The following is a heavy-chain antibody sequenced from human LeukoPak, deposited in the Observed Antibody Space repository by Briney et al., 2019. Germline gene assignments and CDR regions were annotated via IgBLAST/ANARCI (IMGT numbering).Heavy chain of an antibody. CDR2: IWYDGSNK. CDR1: GFTFSSYG. CDR3: ASQSGSYHDAFDI. J-gene: IGHJ3*02. Sequence: GSLRLSCAASGFTFSSYGMHWVRQAPGKGLEWVAVIWYDGSNKYYADSVKGRFTISRDNSKNTLYLQMNSLRVEDTAVYYCASQSGSYHDAFDIWGQGTMVTVSS. V-gene: IGHV3-33*01. D-gene: IGHD1-26*01.